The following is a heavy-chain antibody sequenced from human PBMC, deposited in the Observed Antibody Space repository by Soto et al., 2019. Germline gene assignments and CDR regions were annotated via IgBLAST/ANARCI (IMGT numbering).Heavy chain of an antibody. D-gene: IGHD3-22*01. CDR2: ISYDGSNK. J-gene: IGHJ4*02. CDR1: GFTFSSYG. V-gene: IGHV3-30*18. Sequence: XXSLRLSCAASGFTFSSYGMHWVLQAPGRGLEWVAVISYDGSNKYYADSVKGRFTISRDNSKNTLYLQMNSLRAEDTAVYYCAKAGQYYYDSSPPDYWGQGTLVTVSS. CDR3: AKAGQYYYDSSPPDY.